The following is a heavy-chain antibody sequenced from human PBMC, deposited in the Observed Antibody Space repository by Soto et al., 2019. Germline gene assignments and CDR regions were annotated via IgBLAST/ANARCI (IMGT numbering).Heavy chain of an antibody. CDR2: IRSKANSYAT. CDR1: GFTFSGSA. J-gene: IGHJ3*02. CDR3: TRLAAAGMEYAFDI. V-gene: IGHV3-73*01. Sequence: WGSLRLSCAASGFTFSGSAMHWVRQASGKGLEWVGRIRSKANSYATAYAASVKGRFTISRDDSKNTAYLQMNSLKTEDTAVYYCTRLAAAGMEYAFDIWGQGTMVTVSS. D-gene: IGHD6-13*01.